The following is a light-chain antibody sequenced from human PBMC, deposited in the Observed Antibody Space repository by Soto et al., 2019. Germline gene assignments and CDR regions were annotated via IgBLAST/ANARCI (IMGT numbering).Light chain of an antibody. V-gene: IGKV3-11*01. J-gene: IGKJ3*01. CDR1: QNVSSY. CDR2: DAS. Sequence: EVVLTQSPGTLSLSPGERATLSCRASQNVSSYVAWYQQNPGQSPRLLIYDASKRATGIPARFSGSGSGADCNLTISSLEPEDFAFYYCQQCFFGRGTKVDLK. CDR3: QQCF.